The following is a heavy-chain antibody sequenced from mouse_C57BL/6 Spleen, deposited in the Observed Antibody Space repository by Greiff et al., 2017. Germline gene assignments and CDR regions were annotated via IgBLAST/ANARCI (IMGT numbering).Heavy chain of an antibody. J-gene: IGHJ4*01. D-gene: IGHD1-1*01. CDR3: AREGYSFYAMDY. CDR2: ISYDGSN. CDR1: GYSITSGYY. Sequence: VQLQQSGPGLVKPSQSLSLTCSVTGYSITSGYYWNWIRQFPGNKLEWMGYISYDGSNNYNPSLKNRISITRDTSKNQFFLKLNSVTTEDTATYYCAREGYSFYAMDYWGQGTSVTVSS. V-gene: IGHV3-6*01.